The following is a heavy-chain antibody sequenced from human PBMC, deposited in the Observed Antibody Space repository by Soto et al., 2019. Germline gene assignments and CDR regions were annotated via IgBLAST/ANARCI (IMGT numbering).Heavy chain of an antibody. V-gene: IGHV1-69*13. D-gene: IGHD6-6*01. J-gene: IGHJ6*02. CDR2: IIPMFAIT. CDR3: VPLQPSERTGRPGMDV. Sequence: ASVKVSCKASACTFINYAISWVRQAPGQGLEWVGGIIPMFAITNYAQEFQGRVTITADDSASTAYMELSSLRSEDTAVYYCVPLQPSERTGRPGMDVWGQGTTVTVSS. CDR1: ACTFINYA.